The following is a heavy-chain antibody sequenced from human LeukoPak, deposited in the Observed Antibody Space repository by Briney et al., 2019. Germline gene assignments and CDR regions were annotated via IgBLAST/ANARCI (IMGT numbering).Heavy chain of an antibody. V-gene: IGHV3-30*04. D-gene: IGHD3-10*01. CDR1: GFSFNTYP. J-gene: IGHJ4*02. Sequence: GGSLRLSCAASGFSFNTYPMHWVRQAPGKGLEWVAVISNDGNNRYYADSVKGRFTISRDNSNNTLSLQMNGLRVEDTAVYYCARPDDSESFYRANHYWGRGTLVTVS. CDR2: ISNDGNNR. CDR3: ARPDDSESFYRANHY.